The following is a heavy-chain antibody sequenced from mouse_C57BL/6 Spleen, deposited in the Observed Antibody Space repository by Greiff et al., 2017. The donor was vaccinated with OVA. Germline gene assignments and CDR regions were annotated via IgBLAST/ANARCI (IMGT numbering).Heavy chain of an antibody. V-gene: IGHV3-6*01. CDR2: ISYDGSN. D-gene: IGHD2-4*01. CDR1: GYSITSGYY. CDR3: ARDLDDYDGGFAY. Sequence: EVKLQESGTGLVKPSQSLSLTCSVTGYSITSGYYWNWIRQFPGNKLEWMGYISYDGSNNYNPSLKNRISITRDTSKNQFFLKLNSVTTEDTATYYCARDLDDYDGGFAYWGQGTLVTVSA. J-gene: IGHJ3*01.